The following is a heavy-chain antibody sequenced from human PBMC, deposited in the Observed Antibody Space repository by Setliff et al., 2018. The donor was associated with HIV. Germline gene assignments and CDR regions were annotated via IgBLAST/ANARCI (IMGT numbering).Heavy chain of an antibody. Sequence: GESLKISCAASGFTFSTYGMHWVRQAPGMGLEWVAFIRYDGNNENYADSVKGRFTISRDNSKNTLYLQMNSLRAEDTAVYYCGKDRYDNYVWGSYHGPDFWGQGTLVTVPQ. CDR3: GKDRYDNYVWGSYHGPDF. V-gene: IGHV3-30*02. D-gene: IGHD3-16*01. CDR2: IRYDGNNE. J-gene: IGHJ4*02. CDR1: GFTFSTYG.